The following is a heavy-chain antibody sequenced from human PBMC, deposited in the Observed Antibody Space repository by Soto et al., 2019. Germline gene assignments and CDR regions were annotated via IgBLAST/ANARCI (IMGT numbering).Heavy chain of an antibody. CDR2: IYDSGST. CDR3: ARPIGTNIAEDGWLY. J-gene: IGHJ4*02. CDR1: GGSISSYY. D-gene: IGHD6-13*01. V-gene: IGHV4-59*08. Sequence: SETLSLTCTVSGGSISSYYWSWIRQPPGKGLEWIGYIYDSGSTYYNSSLKSRVTMSVDTSKNQFSLKLSSVTAADTAVYYCARPIGTNIAEDGWLYWGQGTLVTGSS.